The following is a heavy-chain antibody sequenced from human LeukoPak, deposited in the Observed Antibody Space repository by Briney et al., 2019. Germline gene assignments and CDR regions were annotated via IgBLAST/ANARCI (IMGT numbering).Heavy chain of an antibody. CDR1: GGSFSGYY. Sequence: PSETLSLTCAVYGGSFSGYYWSWIRQPPGEGLEWIGEINHSGSTNYNPSLKSRVTISVNTSKNQFSLKLSSVTAADTAVYYCARRFLSGGWFTWGQGTLVTVSS. CDR2: INHSGST. CDR3: ARRFLSGGWFT. J-gene: IGHJ4*02. V-gene: IGHV4-34*01. D-gene: IGHD6-19*01.